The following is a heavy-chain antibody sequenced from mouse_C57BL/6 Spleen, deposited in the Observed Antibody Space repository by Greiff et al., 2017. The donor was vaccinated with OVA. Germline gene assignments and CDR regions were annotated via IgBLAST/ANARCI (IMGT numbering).Heavy chain of an antibody. CDR1: GYTFTSYW. D-gene: IGHD1-1*02. Sequence: VQLQQPGAELVRPGTSVKLSCKASGYTFTSYWMHWVKQRPGQGLEWIGVIDPSDSYTNYNQKFKGKATLTVETSSSTAYMQLSSLTCEDSAVYYCAAGGSLYAMDYWGQGTSVTVSS. J-gene: IGHJ4*01. V-gene: IGHV1-59*01. CDR2: IDPSDSYT. CDR3: AAGGSLYAMDY.